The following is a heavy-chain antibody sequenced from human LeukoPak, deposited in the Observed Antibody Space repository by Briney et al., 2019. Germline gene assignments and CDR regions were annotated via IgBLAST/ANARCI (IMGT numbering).Heavy chain of an antibody. CDR3: LFGLSSGPDY. Sequence: PSETLSLTCTVSGGSISSYYWGWIRQPPGKGLEWIGYIYYSGSTNYNPSLRSRVTISLDTSKNQFSLKLRSVTAADTAVYYCLFGLSSGPDYWGQGTLVTVSS. CDR2: IYYSGST. J-gene: IGHJ4*02. V-gene: IGHV4-59*01. CDR1: GGSISSYY. D-gene: IGHD3-22*01.